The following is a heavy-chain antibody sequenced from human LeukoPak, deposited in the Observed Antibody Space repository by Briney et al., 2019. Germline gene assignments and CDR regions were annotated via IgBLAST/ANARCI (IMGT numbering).Heavy chain of an antibody. D-gene: IGHD1-1*01. CDR1: GYTFTGYY. V-gene: IGHV1-2*04. Sequence: ASVKVSCKASGYTFTGYYMHWVRQAPGQGLEWMGWINPNSGGTNYAQKFQGWVTMTRDTSISTAYMELSRLRSDDTAVYYCARGSRCGGGCNWNDGHDAFDIWGQGTMVTVSS. CDR3: ARGSRCGGGCNWNDGHDAFDI. CDR2: INPNSGGT. J-gene: IGHJ3*02.